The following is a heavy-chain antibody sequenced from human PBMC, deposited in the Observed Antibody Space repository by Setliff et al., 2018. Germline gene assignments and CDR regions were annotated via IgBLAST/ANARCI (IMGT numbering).Heavy chain of an antibody. D-gene: IGHD3-22*01. V-gene: IGHV3-49*04. Sequence: LRLSCTTSGFTFGDYAMSWVRQAPGEGLEWVGFLGSKAYGGTTAYAASVKGRFTISRDDSKSIAYLQMNSLKTEDTAVYYCTKSHDSSGYYRDETVDYWGQGTLVTVSS. CDR1: GFTFGDYA. CDR3: TKSHDSSGYYRDETVDY. J-gene: IGHJ4*02. CDR2: LGSKAYGGTT.